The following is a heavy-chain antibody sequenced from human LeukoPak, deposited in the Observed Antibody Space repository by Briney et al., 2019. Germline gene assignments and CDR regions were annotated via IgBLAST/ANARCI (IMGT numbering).Heavy chain of an antibody. Sequence: SETLSLTCTVSGGSISSYYWSWIRQPPGKGLEWIGEINHSGSTNYNPSLKSRVTISVDTSKNQFSLKLSSVTAADTAVYYCARRMGSGWGRSAGGSFDYWGQGTLVTVSS. V-gene: IGHV4-34*01. CDR3: ARRMGSGWGRSAGGSFDY. CDR1: GGSISSYY. J-gene: IGHJ4*02. D-gene: IGHD6-19*01. CDR2: INHSGST.